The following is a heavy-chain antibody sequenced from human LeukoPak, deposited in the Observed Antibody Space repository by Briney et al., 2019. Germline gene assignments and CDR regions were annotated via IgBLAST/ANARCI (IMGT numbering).Heavy chain of an antibody. D-gene: IGHD4-17*01. CDR2: ISYDGSNK. V-gene: IGHV3-30*04. CDR3: TKDGPRFYGDYNYFDY. CDR1: GFTFSTFA. Sequence: GGSLRLSCAASGFTFSTFAMHWVRQAPGKGLEWVAIISYDGSNKYYADSVKGRFTISRDNSKNTLYLQMNSLRAEDTAVYYCTKDGPRFYGDYNYFDYWGQGTLVTVSS. J-gene: IGHJ4*02.